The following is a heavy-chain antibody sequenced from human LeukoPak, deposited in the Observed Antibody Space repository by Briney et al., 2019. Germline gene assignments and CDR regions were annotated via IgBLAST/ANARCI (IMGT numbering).Heavy chain of an antibody. V-gene: IGHV1-2*02. CDR2: ISPNSGGT. CDR1: GYTFTGYY. CDR3: ARNYYGSERKFYPGGY. Sequence: GASVKVSCKASGYTFTGYYMHWVRQAPGQGLEWMGWISPNSGGTNYAQKFQGRVTMTRDTSISTAYMELSRLRSDDTAVYYCARNYYGSERKFYPGGYWGQGTLVTVSS. J-gene: IGHJ4*02. D-gene: IGHD3-10*01.